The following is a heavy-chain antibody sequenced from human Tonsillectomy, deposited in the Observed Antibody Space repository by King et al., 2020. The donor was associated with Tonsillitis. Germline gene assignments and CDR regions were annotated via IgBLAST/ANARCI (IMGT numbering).Heavy chain of an antibody. CDR3: ARGWGACYPLHSFDI. J-gene: IGHJ3*02. CDR2: ISDDGSNK. CDR1: GFTFYTYG. D-gene: IGHD3-16*01. Sequence: VQLVESGGGVVQPGRSLRLSCATSGFTFYTYGMHWVRQAPGKGLDWVAFISDDGSNKFYADSVKGRFTISRDNSENTLYLQINSLRAEDTAVYYCARGWGACYPLHSFDIWGQGTMVTVSS. V-gene: IGHV3-33*05.